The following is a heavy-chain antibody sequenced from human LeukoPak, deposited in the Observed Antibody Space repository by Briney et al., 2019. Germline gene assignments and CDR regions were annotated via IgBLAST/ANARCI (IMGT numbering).Heavy chain of an antibody. J-gene: IGHJ4*02. D-gene: IGHD1-26*01. CDR3: ARDKVVGATLFDY. Sequence: GGSLRLSCAASGFTFSSYGMHWVRQAPGKGLEWVAVISYDGSNKYYADSVKGRFTISRDNAKNALYLQMNSLRVEDTAVYYCARDKVVGATLFDYWGQGALVTVSS. CDR2: ISYDGSNK. V-gene: IGHV3-30*03. CDR1: GFTFSSYG.